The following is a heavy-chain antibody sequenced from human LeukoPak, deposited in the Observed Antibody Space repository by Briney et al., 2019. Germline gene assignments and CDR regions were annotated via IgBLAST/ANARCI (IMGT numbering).Heavy chain of an antibody. D-gene: IGHD2-2*01. J-gene: IGHJ5*02. Sequence: SETLPLTCAVYGGSFSGYYWSWIRQPPGKGLEWIGEINHSGSTNYNPSLKSRVTISVDTSKNQFSLKLSSVTAADTAVYYCARNLRGYCSSTSCITGFDPWGQGTLVTVSS. CDR3: ARNLRGYCSSTSCITGFDP. V-gene: IGHV4-34*01. CDR1: GGSFSGYY. CDR2: INHSGST.